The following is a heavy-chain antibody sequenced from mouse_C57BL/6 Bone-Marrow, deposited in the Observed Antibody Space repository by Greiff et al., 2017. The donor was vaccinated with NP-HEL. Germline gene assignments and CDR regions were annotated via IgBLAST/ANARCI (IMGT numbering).Heavy chain of an antibody. Sequence: QVQLQQPGTELVKPGASVKLSCKASGYTFTSYWMHWVTQRPGQGLEWIGNINPSNGGTNYNEKFKSKATLTVDKYASTAYMQLSSLTSEDSAVDYYARYYCGSKGFADWGQGTLVTVA. CDR2: INPSNGGT. CDR3: ARYYCGSKGFAD. V-gene: IGHV1-53*01. CDR1: GYTFTSYW. J-gene: IGHJ3*01. D-gene: IGHD1-1*01.